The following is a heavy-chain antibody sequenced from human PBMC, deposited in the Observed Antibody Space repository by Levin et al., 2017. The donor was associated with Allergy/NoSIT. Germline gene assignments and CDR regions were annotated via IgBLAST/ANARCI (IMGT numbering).Heavy chain of an antibody. J-gene: IGHJ3*02. V-gene: IGHV3-30*03. CDR1: GFTFSSYG. CDR3: GSGTTSGAFDI. D-gene: IGHD1-1*01. Sequence: GGSLRLSCAASGFTFSSYGMHWVRQAPGKGLEWVAVISYDGSNKYYADSVKGRFTISRDNSKNTLYLQMNSLRAEDTAVYYCGSGTTSGAFDIWGQGTMVTVSS. CDR2: ISYDGSNK.